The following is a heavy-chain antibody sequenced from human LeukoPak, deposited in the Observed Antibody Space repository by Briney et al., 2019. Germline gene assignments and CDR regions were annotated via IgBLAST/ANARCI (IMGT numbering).Heavy chain of an antibody. J-gene: IGHJ5*02. CDR2: ISGSGGST. V-gene: IGHV3-23*01. CDR3: ARVRIAARPWWFDP. CDR1: GLTFSIYA. D-gene: IGHD6-6*01. Sequence: PGGSLRLSCAASGLTFSIYAMSWVRQAPGKGLEWVSAISGSGGSTYYADSVKGRFTISRDNSKNTLYLQMNSLRAEDTAVYYCARVRIAARPWWFDPWGQGTLVTVSS.